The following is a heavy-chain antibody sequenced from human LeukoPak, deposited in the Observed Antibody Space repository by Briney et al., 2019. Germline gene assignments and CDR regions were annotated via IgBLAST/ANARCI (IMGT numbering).Heavy chain of an antibody. CDR2: ISAYNGNT. Sequence: ASVKVSCKASGYTFTSYGISWVRQAPGQGLEWMGWISAYNGNTNYAQKLQGRVTMTTDTSTSTAYMELRSLRSDDTAVYYCARDRGYRSSTSCHLADYWGQGTLVTVSS. CDR1: GYTFTSYG. D-gene: IGHD2-2*01. CDR3: ARDRGYRSSTSCHLADY. J-gene: IGHJ4*02. V-gene: IGHV1-18*01.